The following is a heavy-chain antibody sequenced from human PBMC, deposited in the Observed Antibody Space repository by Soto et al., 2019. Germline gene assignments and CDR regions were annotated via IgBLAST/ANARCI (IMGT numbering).Heavy chain of an antibody. D-gene: IGHD3-3*01. CDR1: GDSVSGNSAA. V-gene: IGHV6-1*01. CDR2: TYYRSKWYN. CDR3: ASSRLRFLEWLSHPFDY. Sequence: SQTLSLTCAISGDSVSGNSAAWNWIRQSPSRGLEWLGRTYYRSKWYNDYAVSVKSRITINPDTSKNQFSLQLNSVTPEDTAVYYCASSRLRFLEWLSHPFDYWGQGTLVTVSS. J-gene: IGHJ4*02.